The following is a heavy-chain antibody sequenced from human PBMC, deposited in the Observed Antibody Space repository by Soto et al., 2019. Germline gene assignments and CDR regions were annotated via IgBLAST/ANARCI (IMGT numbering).Heavy chain of an antibody. D-gene: IGHD6-13*01. J-gene: IGHJ6*02. Sequence: ASLKVPCKASEDTLARYVIHWVRQAPGQRLEWMGWINAGNGNTKYSQNFQGRVTITRDASASTAYMELSSLRSQDTAVYYCATSTIDTSTWKQYFYGMDVWGQGSKVTVSS. CDR1: EDTLARYV. CDR3: ATSTIDTSTWKQYFYGMDV. V-gene: IGHV1-3*01. CDR2: INAGNGNT.